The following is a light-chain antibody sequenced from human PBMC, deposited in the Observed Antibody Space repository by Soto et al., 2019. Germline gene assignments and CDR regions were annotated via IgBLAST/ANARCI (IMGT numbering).Light chain of an antibody. CDR1: SSDVGGYNY. J-gene: IGLJ3*02. Sequence: QSALTQPASVSGSPGQSVTISCTGTSSDVGGYNYVSWYQQLPGKAPKLMIYDVSDRPSGVSSRFSASKSGNTASLTISGLQAEDEADYYCTSYTISNTLVFGGGTKLTVL. CDR3: TSYTISNTLV. CDR2: DVS. V-gene: IGLV2-14*01.